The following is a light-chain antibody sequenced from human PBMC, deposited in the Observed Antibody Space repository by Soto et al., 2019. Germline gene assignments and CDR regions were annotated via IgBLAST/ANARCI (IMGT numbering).Light chain of an antibody. CDR2: AAS. CDR3: QKYNDAPLS. CDR1: RGIGNY. V-gene: IGKV1-27*01. Sequence: DIQMTQSPSSLSASVGDRVTITCRASRGIGNYLAWYQQKPGKVPSLLIYAASTLQSGVSSRFSGSRSGTDFTLTISSLQPGDVATYYCQKYNDAPLSLGGGTKVDIK. J-gene: IGKJ4*01.